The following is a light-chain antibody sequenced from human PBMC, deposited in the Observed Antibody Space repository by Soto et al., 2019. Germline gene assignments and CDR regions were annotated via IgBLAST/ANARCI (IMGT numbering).Light chain of an antibody. V-gene: IGKV3D-20*01. CDR3: QQYGSSPS. CDR2: DAS. J-gene: IGKJ4*01. Sequence: LSQSPATLSLSPGETVTLYCWASQSVSTNYVAWYQQKPGLAPRLLIYDASRRATGIADRFSGSGSGTDFTLTISRLEPEDFAVYYCQQYGSSPSFGGGTKVDIK. CDR1: QSVSTNY.